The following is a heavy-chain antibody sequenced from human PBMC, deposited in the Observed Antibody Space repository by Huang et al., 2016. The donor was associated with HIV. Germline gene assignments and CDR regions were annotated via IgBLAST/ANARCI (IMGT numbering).Heavy chain of an antibody. CDR2: ISYDGSSK. J-gene: IGHJ4*02. D-gene: IGHD1-26*01. CDR3: AKDGRGSGTYYDYFEY. Sequence: QVQLVESGGGVVQPGRSLRLSCAAFGFTFTKFDMHWVRQAPGKGREWVASISYDGSSKYQADSVKGRFTISRDNSKNTVYLQMNSLRVEDTAVYYCAKDGRGSGTYYDYFEYWGQGTLVTVSS. V-gene: IGHV3-30*18. CDR1: GFTFTKFD.